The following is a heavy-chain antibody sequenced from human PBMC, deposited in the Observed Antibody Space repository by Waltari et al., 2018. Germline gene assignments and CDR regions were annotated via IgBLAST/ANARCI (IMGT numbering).Heavy chain of an antibody. CDR1: GYSISSGYY. D-gene: IGHD1-26*01. V-gene: IGHV4-38-2*01. J-gene: IGHJ4*02. Sequence: QVQLQESGPGLVKHSETLSLTCAVSGYSISSGYYWRWIRPPPGKGLEWMGSIYHSGSTYYNPSLKSRVTISVDTSKNQFSLKLSSVTAADTAVYYCASWSLDSGSYSDYWGQGTLVTVSS. CDR3: ASWSLDSGSYSDY. CDR2: IYHSGST.